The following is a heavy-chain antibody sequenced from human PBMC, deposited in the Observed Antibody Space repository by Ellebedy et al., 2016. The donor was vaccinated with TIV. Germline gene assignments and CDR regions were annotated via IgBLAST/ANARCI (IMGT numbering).Heavy chain of an antibody. CDR2: IYPCDSDT. CDR3: VRQARQWLVNATDV. D-gene: IGHD6-19*01. V-gene: IGHV5-51*01. Sequence: GESLTISXKGSGYSFTSYLIGWVRHMPGKGLEWMGIIYPCDSDTSYSPSFQGQVTISADGSISTAYLQWSSLKAPDTATYYCVRQARQWLVNATDVWGQGTTVTVSS. J-gene: IGHJ6*02. CDR1: GYSFTSYL.